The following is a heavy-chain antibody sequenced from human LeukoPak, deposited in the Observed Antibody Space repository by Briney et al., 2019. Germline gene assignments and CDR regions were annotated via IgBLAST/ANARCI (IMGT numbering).Heavy chain of an antibody. J-gene: IGHJ6*03. CDR3: ARTVVAAAGSPYYYYYYMDV. CDR1: GYTFTGYY. CDR2: INPNSGGT. D-gene: IGHD6-13*01. Sequence: ASVKVSCKASGYTFTGYYMHWVQQAPGQGLEWMGWINPNSGGTNYAQKFQGRVTMTRDTSISTAYMELSRLRSDDTAVYYCARTVVAAAGSPYYYYYYMDVWGKGTTVTVSS. V-gene: IGHV1-2*02.